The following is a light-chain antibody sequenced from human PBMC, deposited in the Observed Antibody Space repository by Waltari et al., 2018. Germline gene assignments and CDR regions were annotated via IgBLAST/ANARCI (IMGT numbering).Light chain of an antibody. CDR3: QQYETRHLT. V-gene: IGKV3-15*01. CDR1: QTIDIS. CDR2: EAT. Sequence: EIVMTQSPATLSVSPGERLTLSCRPSQTIDISLAWYQQKPGQPPRPIIYEATNRAPVIPTRFSGSGARTVSTLTSSRLQSEDFAFYYGQQYETRHLTFGQGTRAEIK. J-gene: IGKJ5*01.